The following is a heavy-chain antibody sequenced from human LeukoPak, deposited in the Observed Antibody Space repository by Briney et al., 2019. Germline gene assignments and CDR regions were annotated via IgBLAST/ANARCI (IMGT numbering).Heavy chain of an antibody. V-gene: IGHV3-53*01. D-gene: IGHD2-15*01. CDR3: ARGYCSGGSCYSHGLYYFDY. CDR2: IYSGGST. Sequence: PGGSLRLSCAASGFTVSSNYMSWVRQAPGKGLEWGSVIYSGGSTYYADSVKGRFTISRDNSKNTLYLQMNSLRAEDTAVYYCARGYCSGGSCYSHGLYYFDYWGQGTLVTVSS. J-gene: IGHJ4*02. CDR1: GFTVSSNY.